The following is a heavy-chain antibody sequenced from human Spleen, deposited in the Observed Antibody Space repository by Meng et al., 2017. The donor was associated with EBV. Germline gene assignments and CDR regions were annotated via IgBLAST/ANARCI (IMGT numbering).Heavy chain of an antibody. J-gene: IGHJ5*02. CDR3: ARDRGAQYSGWFDP. CDR2: IYHSGST. CDR1: GDSISSSNW. V-gene: IGHV4-4*02. D-gene: IGHD6-6*01. Sequence: QGPLQESGPGLVKPSETLSLTCAVSGDSISSSNWWSWVRQPPGKGLEWIGEIYHSGSTNYNPSLKSRVTISIDKSENQFSLKLTSVTAADTALYYCARDRGAQYSGWFDPWGPGTLVTVSS.